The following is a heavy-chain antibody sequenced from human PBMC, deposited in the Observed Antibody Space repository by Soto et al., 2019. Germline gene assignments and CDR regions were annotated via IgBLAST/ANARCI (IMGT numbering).Heavy chain of an antibody. CDR1: GGSISSGGYY. J-gene: IGHJ6*02. Sequence: SETLSLTCTVSGGSISSGGYYWSWIRQHPGKGLEWIGYIYYSGSTYYNPSLKSRVTISVDTSKNQFSLKLSSVTAADTAVYYCARDTVCSSTSCPGLYYYYGMDVWGQGTTVTVSS. CDR2: IYYSGST. CDR3: ARDTVCSSTSCPGLYYYYGMDV. D-gene: IGHD2-2*01. V-gene: IGHV4-31*03.